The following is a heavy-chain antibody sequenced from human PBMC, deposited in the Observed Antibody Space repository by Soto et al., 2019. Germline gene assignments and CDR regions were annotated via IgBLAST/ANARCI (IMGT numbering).Heavy chain of an antibody. J-gene: IGHJ4*02. CDR1: GFTFSTYA. D-gene: IGHD3-3*01. CDR3: ARDFGHGYYLDY. V-gene: IGHV3-23*01. CDR2: VSSGGGT. Sequence: GGSLRLSCAASGFTFSTYAMGWVRQAPGKGLEWVSVVSSGGGTHYADSVKGRFTVSRDNAESSLYLQMNSLRDEDTAVYFCARDFGHGYYLDYWGRGTLVTVSS.